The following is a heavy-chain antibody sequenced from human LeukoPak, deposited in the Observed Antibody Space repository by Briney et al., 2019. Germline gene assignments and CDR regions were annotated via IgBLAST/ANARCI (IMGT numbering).Heavy chain of an antibody. CDR3: AKDPDDRSTYY. Sequence: PGRSLRLSCAASGFTFSSYGMHWVRQAPGKGLEWVAFIRHDGTNKYYADSVKGRFTISRDTSKNTMYLQMSSLRAEDTAVYYCAKDPDDRSTYYSGQGTLVTVSS. CDR2: IRHDGTNK. D-gene: IGHD3-22*01. CDR1: GFTFSSYG. J-gene: IGHJ4*02. V-gene: IGHV3-30*02.